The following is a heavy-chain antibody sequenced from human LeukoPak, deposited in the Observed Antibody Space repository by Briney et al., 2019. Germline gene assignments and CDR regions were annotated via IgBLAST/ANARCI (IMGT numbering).Heavy chain of an antibody. V-gene: IGHV3-7*01. CDR2: IKQDGSEK. J-gene: IGHJ6*03. Sequence: LSLTCTVSGGSISSYYWSWIRQPPGKGLEWVANIKQDGSEKYYVDSVKGRFTISRDNAKNPLYLQMNSLRAEDTAVYYSAREGRKSRGVDIVRKKETGYYYMDVWGKGTTVTVSS. D-gene: IGHD2-15*01. CDR1: GGSISSYY. CDR3: AREGRKSRGVDIVRKKETGYYYMDV.